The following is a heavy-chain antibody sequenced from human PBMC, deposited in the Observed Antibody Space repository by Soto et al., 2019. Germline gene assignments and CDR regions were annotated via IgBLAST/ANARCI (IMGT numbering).Heavy chain of an antibody. J-gene: IGHJ3*02. D-gene: IGHD3-3*01. CDR1: GGSISSYY. CDR3: ARDKDYDFWIGAFDI. V-gene: IGHV4-59*01. Sequence: SETLSLTCTVSGGSISSYYWSWIRQPPGKGLEWIGYIYYSGSTNYNPSLKSRVTISVDTSKNQFSLKLSSVTAADTAVYYCARDKDYDFWIGAFDIWGQGTMVTVS. CDR2: IYYSGST.